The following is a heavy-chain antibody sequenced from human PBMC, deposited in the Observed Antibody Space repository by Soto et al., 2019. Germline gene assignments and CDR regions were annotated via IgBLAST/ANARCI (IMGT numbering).Heavy chain of an antibody. V-gene: IGHV5-10-1*01. D-gene: IGHD3-9*01. J-gene: IGHJ4*02. CDR3: ARHLGGFDWPLVDY. CDR1: GYSFTRYL. CDR2: IDPSDSYT. Sequence: GESLNLSCKGSGYSFTRYLISWVRQMPGKGLEWMGRIDPSDSYTNYSPSFQGHVTISADKSISTAYLQWSSLKASDTAMYYCARHLGGFDWPLVDYWGQGTLVTVSS.